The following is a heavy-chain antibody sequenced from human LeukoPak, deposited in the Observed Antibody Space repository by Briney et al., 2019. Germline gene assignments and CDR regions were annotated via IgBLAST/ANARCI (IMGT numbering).Heavy chain of an antibody. CDR2: IYYSGST. J-gene: IGHJ4*02. D-gene: IGHD6-13*01. CDR1: GGSISSYY. Sequence: SETLSLTCTVSGGSISSYYWSWIRQPPGKGLEWNGYIYYSGSTNYNPSLKSRVTISVDTSKNQFSLRLSSVTAADTAVYYCARVTGYVMEDYFDYWGQGTLVTVSS. V-gene: IGHV4-59*01. CDR3: ARVTGYVMEDYFDY.